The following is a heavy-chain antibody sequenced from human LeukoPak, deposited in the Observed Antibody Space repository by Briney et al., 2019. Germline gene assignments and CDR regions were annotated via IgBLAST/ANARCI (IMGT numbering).Heavy chain of an antibody. CDR2: IYYSGTT. CDR1: GGSINSNSHH. D-gene: IGHD3-9*01. CDR3: ARRGDILTDYAIDY. J-gene: IGHJ4*02. Sequence: PSETLSLTCSVSGGSINSNSHHWDWIRQAPGKGLEWIGNIYYSGTTSYNPSLKSRVTISVDTSKNQFSLRLSSVTAADTAVYYCARRGDILTDYAIDYWGQGTLVTVSS. V-gene: IGHV4-39*01.